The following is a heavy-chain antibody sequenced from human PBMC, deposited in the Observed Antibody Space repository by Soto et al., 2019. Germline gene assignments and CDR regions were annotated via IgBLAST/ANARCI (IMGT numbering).Heavy chain of an antibody. CDR1: GYSFTSYW. J-gene: IGHJ6*02. CDR3: ARRRELSSSSEYGMDV. D-gene: IGHD6-13*01. CDR2: IYPGDSDT. V-gene: IGHV5-51*01. Sequence: PGDSLKISCKGSGYSFTSYWIGWVRQMPGKGLEWMGIIYPGDSDTRYSPSFQGQVTISADKSISTAYLQWSSLKASDTAMYYCARRRELSSSSEYGMDVWGQGTTVTVSS.